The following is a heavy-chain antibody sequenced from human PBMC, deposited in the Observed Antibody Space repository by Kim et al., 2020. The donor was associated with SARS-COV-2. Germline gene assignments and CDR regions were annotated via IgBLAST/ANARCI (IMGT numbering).Heavy chain of an antibody. Sequence: GGSLRLSCAASGFTFSSYAMHWVRQAPGKGLEWVAVISYDGSNKYYADSVKGRFTISRDNSKNTLYLQMNSLRAEDTAVYYCARSGYEFIERYFDWPTAKPDYWGQGTLVTVSS. J-gene: IGHJ4*02. CDR2: ISYDGSNK. V-gene: IGHV3-30-3*01. CDR1: GFTFSSYA. D-gene: IGHD3-9*01. CDR3: ARSGYEFIERYFDWPTAKPDY.